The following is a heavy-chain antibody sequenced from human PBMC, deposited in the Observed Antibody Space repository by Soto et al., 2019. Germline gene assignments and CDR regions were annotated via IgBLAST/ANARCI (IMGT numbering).Heavy chain of an antibody. Sequence: SETLSLTCTVSGGSISGYYWGWIRQPPGKGLEWIGYMYNTGSTVYNPSFKSRVTISVDTSKNQFSLKLNSVTAADTAVYYCARDLWGYCGTDCYPLDVWGQGTTVTVSS. V-gene: IGHV4-59*01. J-gene: IGHJ6*02. D-gene: IGHD2-21*02. CDR1: GGSISGYY. CDR3: ARDLWGYCGTDCYPLDV. CDR2: MYNTGST.